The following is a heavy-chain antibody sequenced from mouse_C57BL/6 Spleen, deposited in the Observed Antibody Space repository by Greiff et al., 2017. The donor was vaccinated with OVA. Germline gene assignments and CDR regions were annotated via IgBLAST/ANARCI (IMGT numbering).Heavy chain of an antibody. CDR1: GYTFTSYW. J-gene: IGHJ3*01. D-gene: IGHD2-14*01. CDR3: ARRYLAY. V-gene: IGHV1-59*01. CDR2: IDPSDSYT. Sequence: QVQLQQPGAELVRPGTSVKLSCTASGYTFTSYWMPWVKQRPGQGLEWIGVIDPSDSYTNYNQKFKGKATLTVDTSSSTAYMQLSSLTSDDSAVYYCARRYLAYWGQGTLVTVSS.